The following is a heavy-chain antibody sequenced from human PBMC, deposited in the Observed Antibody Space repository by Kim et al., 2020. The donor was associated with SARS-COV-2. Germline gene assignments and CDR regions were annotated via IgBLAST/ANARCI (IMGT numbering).Heavy chain of an antibody. CDR3: AKDIYGSGSYYTIDY. J-gene: IGHJ4*02. CDR2: ISYDGSNK. D-gene: IGHD3-10*01. Sequence: GGSLRLSCAASGFTFSSYGMHWVRQAPGKGLEWVAVISYDGSNKYYADSVKGRFTISRDNSKNTLYLQMNSLRAEDTAVYYCAKDIYGSGSYYTIDYWGQGTLVTVSS. V-gene: IGHV3-30*18. CDR1: GFTFSSYG.